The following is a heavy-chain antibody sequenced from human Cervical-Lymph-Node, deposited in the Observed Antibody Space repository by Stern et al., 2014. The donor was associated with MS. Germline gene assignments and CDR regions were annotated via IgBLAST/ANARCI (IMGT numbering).Heavy chain of an antibody. D-gene: IGHD5-24*01. J-gene: IGHJ4*02. CDR2: ISPFYGTT. CDR1: GGTFSRYS. CDR3: ATGNNWQDDYFSY. Sequence: VQLVESGAEVMQPGSSVKVSCKASGGTFSRYSISWVRQAPGQGLEWMGRISPFYGTTNYAQKFQGRVTITADTSTSTAYMEVSSLTSEDTAVYYCATGNNWQDDYFSYWGQGALVTVSS. V-gene: IGHV1-69*06.